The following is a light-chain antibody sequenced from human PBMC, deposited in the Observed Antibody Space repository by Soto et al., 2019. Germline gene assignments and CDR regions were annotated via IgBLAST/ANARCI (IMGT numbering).Light chain of an antibody. V-gene: IGKV3-15*01. CDR1: QSVNSN. CDR2: DAS. CDR3: QQYNFWPPLT. J-gene: IGKJ4*01. Sequence: EIVMTQSRATLSVSPGERATLSCRASQSVNSNLAWYRQKPGQAPRLLISDASTRATGVPARFSGSGSGTEFTLTIRSLQSEDSGIYYCQQYNFWPPLTFGGGTKVEIK.